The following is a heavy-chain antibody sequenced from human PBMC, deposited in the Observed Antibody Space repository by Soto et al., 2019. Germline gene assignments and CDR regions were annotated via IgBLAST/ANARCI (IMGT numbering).Heavy chain of an antibody. D-gene: IGHD3-22*01. CDR2: IIPIFGTA. J-gene: IGHJ6*02. CDR3: ARVRYYYYSSGYDTSYYYYGMDV. V-gene: IGHV1-69*01. Sequence: QVQLVQSGAEVKKPGSSVKVSCKASGGTFSSYAISWVRQAPGQGLEWMGGIIPIFGTANYAQKFQGRVTITADESTSTAYMELRSLRSEDTAVYYCARVRYYYYSSGYDTSYYYYGMDVCGQGTTVTVSS. CDR1: GGTFSSYA.